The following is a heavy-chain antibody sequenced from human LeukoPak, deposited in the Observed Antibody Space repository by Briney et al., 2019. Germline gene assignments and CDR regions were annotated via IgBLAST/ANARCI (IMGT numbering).Heavy chain of an antibody. D-gene: IGHD5-24*01. V-gene: IGHV4-4*09. Sequence: SETLSLTCTVSGSSIGAYSWSWIRQPPGKGLEWVGYIYTTGSTHHNPSLKSRVTMSLDRSKNQFSLRLTYVTAADTAVFYCARHRAEMATITDDAFDMWGRGTMVTVSS. J-gene: IGHJ3*02. CDR2: IYTTGST. CDR1: GSSIGAYS. CDR3: ARHRAEMATITDDAFDM.